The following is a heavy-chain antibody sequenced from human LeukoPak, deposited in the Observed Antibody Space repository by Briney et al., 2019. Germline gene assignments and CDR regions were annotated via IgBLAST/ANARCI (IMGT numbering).Heavy chain of an antibody. CDR1: GDSISNSYY. CDR3: ARPISQAFDV. CDR2: IYYNGNT. V-gene: IGHV4-39*02. J-gene: IGHJ3*01. D-gene: IGHD5-24*01. Sequence: PSETLSLTCTVSGDSISNSYYWGWIRQPPGKGLEWIASIYYNGNTYVNPSLKSRATISMDMSGNNFSLKLTSVTAADTAMYYCARPISQAFDVWGRGTMATVSS.